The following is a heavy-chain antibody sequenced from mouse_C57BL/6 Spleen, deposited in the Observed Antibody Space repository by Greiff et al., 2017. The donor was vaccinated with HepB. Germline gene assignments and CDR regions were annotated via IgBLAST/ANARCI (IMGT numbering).Heavy chain of an antibody. CDR2: ISDGGSYT. CDR3: ARDITTVVSAYYFDY. CDR1: GFTFSSYA. J-gene: IGHJ2*01. D-gene: IGHD1-1*01. V-gene: IGHV5-4*01. Sequence: EVKVVESGGGLVKPGGSLKLSCAASGFTFSSYAMSWVRQTPEKRLEWVATISDGGSYTYYQDNVKGRFTISRDNAKNNLYLQMSHLKSEDTAMYYCARDITTVVSAYYFDYWGQGTTLTVSS.